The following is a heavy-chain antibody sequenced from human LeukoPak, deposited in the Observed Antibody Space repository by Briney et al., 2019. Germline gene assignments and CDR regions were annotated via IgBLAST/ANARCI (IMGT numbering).Heavy chain of an antibody. CDR2: IYYSGST. V-gene: IGHV4-59*01. CDR3: ARVYLVPIYYYYYMDV. J-gene: IGHJ6*03. Sequence: SETLSLTCAVYGGSFSGYYWSWIRQPPGKGLEWIGYIYYSGSTNYNPSLKSRVTISVDTSKNQFSLKLSSVTAADTAVYYCARVYLVPIYYYYYMDVWGKGTTVTVSS. CDR1: GGSFSGYY. D-gene: IGHD2-8*01.